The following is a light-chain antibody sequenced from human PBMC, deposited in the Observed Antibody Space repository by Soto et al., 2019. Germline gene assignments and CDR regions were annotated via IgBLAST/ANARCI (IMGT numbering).Light chain of an antibody. J-gene: IGKJ4*01. CDR2: GAS. V-gene: IGKV3D-15*01. Sequence: EIVMTQSPATLSVSTGERATLSCRASQSVSSNLAWYQQKPGQAPRLLIYGASIRATGIPARFSGSGSGTEFTLTISSLQSEDFAVYYCQQYNNWPPLTFGGGTKVEIK. CDR1: QSVSSN. CDR3: QQYNNWPPLT.